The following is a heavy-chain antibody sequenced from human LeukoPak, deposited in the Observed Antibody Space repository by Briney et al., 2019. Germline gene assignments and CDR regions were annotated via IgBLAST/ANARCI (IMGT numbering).Heavy chain of an antibody. Sequence: GRSLRLSCAASGFTFSSYAMHWVRQAPGKGLEWVAVISYDGSNKYYADSVKGRFTISRDNSKNTLYLQMNSLRAEDTAVYYCARDGYYYDSSASAQLDYWGQGTLVTVSS. CDR3: ARDGYYYDSSASAQLDY. V-gene: IGHV3-30-3*01. CDR2: ISYDGSNK. D-gene: IGHD3-22*01. CDR1: GFTFSSYA. J-gene: IGHJ4*02.